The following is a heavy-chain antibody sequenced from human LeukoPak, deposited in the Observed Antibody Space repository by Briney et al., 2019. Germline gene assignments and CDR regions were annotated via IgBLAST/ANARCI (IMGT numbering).Heavy chain of an antibody. V-gene: IGHV4-34*01. CDR1: GGSFSGYY. Sequence: SETLSLTCAVYGGSFSGYYWSWIRQPPGKGLEWIGEINHSGSTNYNPSLKSRVTISVDTSKNQFSLKLSSVTAADTAVYYCARHKRPQVYGDYGNWFDPWGQGTLVTVSS. CDR3: ARHKRPQVYGDYGNWFDP. J-gene: IGHJ5*02. CDR2: INHSGST. D-gene: IGHD4-17*01.